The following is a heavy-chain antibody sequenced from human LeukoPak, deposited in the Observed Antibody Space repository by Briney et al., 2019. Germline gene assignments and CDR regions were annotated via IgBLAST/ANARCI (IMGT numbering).Heavy chain of an antibody. J-gene: IGHJ4*02. D-gene: IGHD3-10*01. CDR3: ARGLRRSYYVPGY. CDR2: IKQDGSEK. Sequence: GGSLRLSCAASGFTFSSYWMSWVRQAPGKGLEWVANIKQDGSEKYYVDSVKGRFTISRDNAKNSLYLQMNSLRAEDTAVYYCARGLRRSYYVPGYWGQGTLVTVSS. V-gene: IGHV3-7*03. CDR1: GFTFSSYW.